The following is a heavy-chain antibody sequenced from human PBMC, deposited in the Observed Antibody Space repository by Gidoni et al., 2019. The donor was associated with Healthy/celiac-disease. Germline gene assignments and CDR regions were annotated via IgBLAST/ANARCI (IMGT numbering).Heavy chain of an antibody. CDR1: GGSISSGSYY. CDR2: IHTSGST. V-gene: IGHV4-61*02. J-gene: IGHJ5*02. D-gene: IGHD6-13*01. Sequence: QVQLQESGPGLVKPSQTLSLTCTVSGGSISSGSYYWSWIRQPAGKGLEWIGRIHTSGSTNYNPSLKSRVTISVDTSKNQFSLKLSSVTAADTAVYYCASAIADSSSWYSWFDPWGQGTLVTVSS. CDR3: ASAIADSSSWYSWFDP.